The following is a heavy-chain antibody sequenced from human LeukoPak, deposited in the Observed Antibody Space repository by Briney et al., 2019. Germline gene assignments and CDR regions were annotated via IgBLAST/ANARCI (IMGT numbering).Heavy chain of an antibody. CDR1: GVSISSYY. D-gene: IGHD3-10*01. CDR3: ARDRHYYGSGRPSYFDY. V-gene: IGHV4-59*01. CDR2: IYYSGST. J-gene: IGHJ4*02. Sequence: SETLSLTCTVSGVSISSYYWSWIRQPPGKGLEWMGYIYYSGSTNYNPSLKSRVTISVDTSKNQFSLKLSSVTAADTAVYYCARDRHYYGSGRPSYFDYWGQGTLVTVSS.